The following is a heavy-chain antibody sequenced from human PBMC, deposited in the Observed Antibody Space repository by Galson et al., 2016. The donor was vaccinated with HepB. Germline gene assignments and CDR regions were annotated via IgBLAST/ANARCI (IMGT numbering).Heavy chain of an antibody. CDR3: AREGQNHGYVDY. D-gene: IGHD5-24*01. Sequence: SLRLSCAASGFTFSSYGMHWVRQAPGKGLEWVAVIWYDGIKRYYADSVKGRFTISRDNSKNTLYLQMNSLRDEDTAVYYCAREGQNHGYVDYWGQGTLVAVSS. CDR2: IWYDGIKR. CDR1: GFTFSSYG. J-gene: IGHJ4*02. V-gene: IGHV3-33*01.